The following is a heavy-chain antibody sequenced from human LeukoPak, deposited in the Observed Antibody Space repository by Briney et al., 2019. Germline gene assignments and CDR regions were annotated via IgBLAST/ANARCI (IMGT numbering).Heavy chain of an antibody. CDR1: GFTFSSYG. V-gene: IGHV3-30*18. D-gene: IGHD2-8*02. CDR2: ISYDGSNK. CDR3: AKKYWWWSHEDAFDI. J-gene: IGHJ3*02. Sequence: GRSLRLSCAASGFTFSSYGMHWVRQAPGKGLEWVAVISYDGSNKYYADSVKGRFTISRDNSKNTLYLQMNSLRAEDTAVYYCAKKYWWWSHEDAFDIWGQGTMVTVSS.